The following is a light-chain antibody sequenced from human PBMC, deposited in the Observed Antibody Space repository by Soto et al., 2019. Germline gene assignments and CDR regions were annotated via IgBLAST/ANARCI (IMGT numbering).Light chain of an antibody. Sequence: EIVLTQSPVTLSLSPGERATLSCRASQSVGSYLAWYQQKPGQPPRLIIYDASSRATGIPARFSGSGSGTDFTLTISSLQPEDFAVYYCQQRTNWPPWTFGQGTKVEIQ. CDR2: DAS. V-gene: IGKV3-11*01. CDR1: QSVGSY. J-gene: IGKJ1*01. CDR3: QQRTNWPPWT.